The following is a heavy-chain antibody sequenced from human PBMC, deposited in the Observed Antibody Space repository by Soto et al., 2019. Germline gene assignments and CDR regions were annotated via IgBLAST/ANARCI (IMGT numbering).Heavy chain of an antibody. J-gene: IGHJ4*02. CDR3: ARDASGRFSY. CDR1: GGFVRSAMYY. Sequence: SETLSLTCPVSGGFVRSAMYYCSWIRQPPGKGQKWIGSIYNGARTDYNPSLKSRVTIAVETSKKQFSLKLRSVTAADTAVYYCARDASGRFSYWGQGSLVTVSS. V-gene: IGHV4-61*01. CDR2: IYNGART. D-gene: IGHD1-26*01.